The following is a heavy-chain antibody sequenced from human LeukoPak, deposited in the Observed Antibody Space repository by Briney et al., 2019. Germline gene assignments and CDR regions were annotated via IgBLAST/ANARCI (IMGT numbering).Heavy chain of an antibody. CDR3: ARGDWALDY. J-gene: IGHJ4*02. CDR1: GGSISSYY. D-gene: IGHD3-9*01. CDR2: VYYSGST. V-gene: IGHV4-59*01. Sequence: PSETLSLTCTVSGGSISSYYWSWIRQPPGKGLEWIGYVYYSGSTNYNPSLKSRVTISVDTSKNQFSLKLSSVTAADTAVYYCARGDWALDYWGQGTLVTVSS.